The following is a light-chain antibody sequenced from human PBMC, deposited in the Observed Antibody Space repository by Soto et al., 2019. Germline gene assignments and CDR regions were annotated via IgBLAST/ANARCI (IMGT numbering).Light chain of an antibody. V-gene: IGKV3-15*01. CDR1: QSVSNN. J-gene: IGKJ2*01. Sequence: EIVMTQSPATLSVSPGERATLSSRASQSVSNNLAWYQQKPGQAPRLLIYGASNRATGMPARFSGGGSGTEFTLTISSLQSEDFALYFCQQYNNWPPVYTFGQGTKLEIK. CDR2: GAS. CDR3: QQYNNWPPVYT.